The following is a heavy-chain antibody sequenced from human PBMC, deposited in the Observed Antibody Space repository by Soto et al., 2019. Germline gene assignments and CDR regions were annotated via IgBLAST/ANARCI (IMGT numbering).Heavy chain of an antibody. Sequence: SETLSLTCAVSGYSISSGYYWGWIRQPPGKGLEWIGSIYHSGSTYYNPSLKSRVTISVDTSKNQFSLKLSSVTAADTAVYYCAREFGIAAAEPDYWGQGALVTVSS. D-gene: IGHD6-13*01. CDR3: AREFGIAAAEPDY. J-gene: IGHJ4*02. V-gene: IGHV4-38-2*02. CDR1: GYSISSGYY. CDR2: IYHSGST.